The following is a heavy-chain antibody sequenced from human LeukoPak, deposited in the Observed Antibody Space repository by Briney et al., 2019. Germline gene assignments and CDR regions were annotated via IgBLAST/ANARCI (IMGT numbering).Heavy chain of an antibody. CDR3: ARHRLTGGSLDWFDP. Sequence: PSETLSLTCTVSGGSISSSSYYWGWIRQPPGKRLEWIGSIYYSGSTYYNPPLKSRVTISVHTSKNQFSLKLSSVTAADTAVYYCARHRLTGGSLDWFDPWGQGTLVTVSS. CDR2: IYYSGST. J-gene: IGHJ5*02. CDR1: GGSISSSSYY. V-gene: IGHV4-39*01. D-gene: IGHD1-26*01.